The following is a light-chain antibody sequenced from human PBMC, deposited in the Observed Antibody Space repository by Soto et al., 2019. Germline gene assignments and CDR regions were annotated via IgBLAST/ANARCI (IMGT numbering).Light chain of an antibody. CDR2: KAS. V-gene: IGKV1-5*03. Sequence: DIQMTQSPSTLSASVGDRVTITCRASQSISSWLAWYQQKPGKAPKLLICKASSLESGVPSRFSGSGSGTEFTLTISSLQPDDFATYYCQQYKSYPYTFGQGTKLEIK. CDR1: QSISSW. CDR3: QQYKSYPYT. J-gene: IGKJ2*01.